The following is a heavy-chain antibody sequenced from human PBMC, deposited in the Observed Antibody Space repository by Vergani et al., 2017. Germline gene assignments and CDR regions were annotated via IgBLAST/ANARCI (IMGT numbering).Heavy chain of an antibody. J-gene: IGHJ4*02. CDR2: IYTSVST. D-gene: IGHD1-26*01. CDR3: ARDGPYKGWELPRFDY. Sequence: QVQLQESGPGLVKPSETLSLTCTVSGGSISSYYWSWIRQPAGKGLEWIGRIYTSVSTNYNPSLKSRVTMSVATSKNQFSLKLSSVTAADTAVYYCARDGPYKGWELPRFDYWGQGTLVTVSS. CDR1: GGSISSYY. V-gene: IGHV4-4*07.